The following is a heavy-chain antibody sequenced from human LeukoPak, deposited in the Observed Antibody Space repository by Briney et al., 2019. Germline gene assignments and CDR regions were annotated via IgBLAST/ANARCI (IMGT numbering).Heavy chain of an antibody. CDR2: IYSSGST. V-gene: IGHV4-59*01. J-gene: IGHJ4*02. Sequence: SETLSLTCTVSGGSISSYYWSWIRQPPGKGLEWIGYIYSSGSTNYNPSLKSRVTISVDTSKNQFSLKLTSVTAADTAVYYWARAYYYGSGSYGLDYWGQGTLVTVSS. CDR3: ARAYYYGSGSYGLDY. CDR1: GGSISSYY. D-gene: IGHD3-10*01.